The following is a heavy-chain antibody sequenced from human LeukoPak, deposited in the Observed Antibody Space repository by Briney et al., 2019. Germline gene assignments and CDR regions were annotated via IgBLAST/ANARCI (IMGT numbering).Heavy chain of an antibody. J-gene: IGHJ4*02. CDR3: AKGLAFLYYYDSSGYYLFDY. V-gene: IGHV3-23*01. Sequence: GGSLRLSCAASGFTFSSYAMSWVRQAPGKGLEWVSAISGSGGSTYYADSVKGRFPISRDNSKNTLYLKMNSLRHEDTAVYYCAKGLAFLYYYDSSGYYLFDYWGQGTLVTVSS. CDR1: GFTFSSYA. D-gene: IGHD3-22*01. CDR2: ISGSGGST.